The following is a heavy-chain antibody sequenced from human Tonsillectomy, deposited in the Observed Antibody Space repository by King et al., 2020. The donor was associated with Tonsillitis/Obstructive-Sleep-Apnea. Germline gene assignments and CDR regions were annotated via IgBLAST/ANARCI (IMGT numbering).Heavy chain of an antibody. Sequence: QLQESGPGLVKPSETLSLTCTVSGDSISSISYYWVWIRQPPGKGLEWIGSIYYSGTTYYNPSLKSRVTISVDTSRDQFSLKLKSVTAVDTAVYYCASDPGADYWGEGTLVTVSS. CDR3: ASDPGADY. CDR2: IYYSGTT. CDR1: GDSISSISYY. V-gene: IGHV4-39*01. J-gene: IGHJ4*02.